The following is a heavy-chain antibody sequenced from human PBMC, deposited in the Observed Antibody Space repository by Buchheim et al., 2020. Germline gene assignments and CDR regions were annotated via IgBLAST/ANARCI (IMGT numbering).Heavy chain of an antibody. V-gene: IGHV4-39*01. Sequence: QLQLQESGPGLVKPSETLSLTCTVSGGSISSSSYYWGWIRQPPGKGLEWIGSIYYSGSTYYNPSLKSRVTISVDTSKNQFSLKLSSVTAADTAVYYCARAVPQYYYYYYMDVWGKGTT. CDR1: GGSISSSSYY. CDR2: IYYSGST. CDR3: ARAVPQYYYYYYMDV. J-gene: IGHJ6*03.